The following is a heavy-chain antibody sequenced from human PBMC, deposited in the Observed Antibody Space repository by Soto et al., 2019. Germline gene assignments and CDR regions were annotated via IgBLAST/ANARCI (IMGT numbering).Heavy chain of an antibody. D-gene: IGHD3-10*01. Sequence: EVQLMESGGGLVKPGGSLRLSCAASGFTFSNAWMSWVRQAPGKGLEWVGRIKSKTDGGTTDYAAPVKGRFTISRDDSKNTLYLQMNSLKTEDTAVYYCTTGPSPYYYGSGSLLSPPFDYWGQGTLVTVSS. V-gene: IGHV3-15*01. CDR1: GFTFSNAW. J-gene: IGHJ4*02. CDR2: IKSKTDGGTT. CDR3: TTGPSPYYYGSGSLLSPPFDY.